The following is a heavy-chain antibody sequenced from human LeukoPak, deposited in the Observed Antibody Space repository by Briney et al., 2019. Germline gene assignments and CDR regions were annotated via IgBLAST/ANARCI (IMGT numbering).Heavy chain of an antibody. D-gene: IGHD1-20*01. Sequence: SHTLALLRSVSIHSKRRYYWTWITHPASKGLDDIGRIHGSGISNYNPSLKSRVTMSLDTSKNEFSLKVASVTAADTAVYYCSRGHNWNDWFDAWGQGTLVTVSS. CDR2: IHGSGIS. CDR1: IHSKRRYY. J-gene: IGHJ5*02. CDR3: SRGHNWNDWFDA. V-gene: IGHV4-4*07.